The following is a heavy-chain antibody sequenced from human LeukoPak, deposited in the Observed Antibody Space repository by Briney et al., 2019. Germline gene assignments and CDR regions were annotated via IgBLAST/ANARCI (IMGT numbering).Heavy chain of an antibody. CDR3: ARLVVPEAFYFDS. CDR1: SGSITTYY. Sequence: SETLSLTCSVSSGSITTYYWSWIRQAPGKEPEWIGYIHHSGSANYNPSLKSRVTLSIDTSKDQFFLRLTSVTAADTAVYYCARLVVPEAFYFDSWGQGTLVTVSS. D-gene: IGHD2-2*01. J-gene: IGHJ4*02. V-gene: IGHV4-59*08. CDR2: IHHSGSA.